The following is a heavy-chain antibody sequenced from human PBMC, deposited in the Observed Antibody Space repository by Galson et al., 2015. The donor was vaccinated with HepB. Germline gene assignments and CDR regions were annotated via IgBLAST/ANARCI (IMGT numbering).Heavy chain of an antibody. J-gene: IGHJ6*02. CDR1: GGTFSSYT. CDR3: ASQDIVVVPAAIKGYYYYGMDV. D-gene: IGHD2-2*01. CDR2: IIPILGIA. V-gene: IGHV1-69*02. Sequence: SVKVSCKASGGTFSSYTISWVRQAPGQGLEWMGRIIPILGIANYAQKFQGRVTITADKSTSTAYMELSSLRYEDTAVYYCASQDIVVVPAAIKGYYYYGMDVWGQGTTVTVSS.